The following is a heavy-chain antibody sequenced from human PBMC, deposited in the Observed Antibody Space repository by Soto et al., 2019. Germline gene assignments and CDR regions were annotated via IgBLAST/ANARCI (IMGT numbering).Heavy chain of an antibody. D-gene: IGHD1-7*01. CDR2: IYRTGST. CDR1: GGSFTSNNW. J-gene: IGHJ4*02. CDR3: ASRDPGTSVDY. Sequence: SETLSLTCAVSGGSFTSNNWWTWVRQPPGQGLEWIGEIYRTGSTNYNPSLKSRVTISLGKSENQFSLKVTSLTAADTAVYYCASRDPGTSVDYWGQGTLVTVSS. V-gene: IGHV4-4*02.